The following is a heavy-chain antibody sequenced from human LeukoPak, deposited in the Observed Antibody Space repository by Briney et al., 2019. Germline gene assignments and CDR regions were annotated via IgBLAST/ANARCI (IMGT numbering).Heavy chain of an antibody. CDR1: GFTFGDYA. Sequence: PGRSLRLSCTASGFTFGDYAMSWFRQAPGKGLEWVGFIRSKAYGGTTEYAASVKGRFTISRDDSKSIAYLQMNSLKTEDTAVYYCTRGYYYDSSGYQFAYWGQGTLVTVSS. CDR3: TRGYYYDSSGYQFAY. J-gene: IGHJ4*02. V-gene: IGHV3-49*03. D-gene: IGHD3-22*01. CDR2: IRSKAYGGTT.